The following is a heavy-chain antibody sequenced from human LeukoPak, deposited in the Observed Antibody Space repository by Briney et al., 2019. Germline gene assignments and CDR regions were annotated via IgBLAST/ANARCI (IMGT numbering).Heavy chain of an antibody. CDR1: GGSFSGYY. D-gene: IGHD2-15*01. Sequence: SETLSLTCAVYGGSFSGYYWSWIRQPPGKGLEWIGEISHSGSTNYNPSLKSRVTISVDTSKNQFSLKLSSVTAADTAVYYCARGGEAIVVVVAATPSPAHYYGMDVWGQGTTVTVSS. CDR3: ARGGEAIVVVVAATPSPAHYYGMDV. CDR2: ISHSGST. V-gene: IGHV4-34*01. J-gene: IGHJ6*02.